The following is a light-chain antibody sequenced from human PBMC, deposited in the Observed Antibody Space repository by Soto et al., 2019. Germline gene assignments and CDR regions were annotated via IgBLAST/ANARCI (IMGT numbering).Light chain of an antibody. CDR1: SSDVGGYNY. V-gene: IGLV2-14*01. CDR2: DVT. CDR3: CACTSSNTRV. J-gene: IGLJ3*02. Sequence: QSVLTQPASVSGSPGQSITISCTGTSSDVGGYNYVSWYQQHPGKAPKVMIYDVTNRPSGVSNRFSGSKSGNTAALTISGLQAEDEADYHCCACTSSNTRVFVGGTKLTVL.